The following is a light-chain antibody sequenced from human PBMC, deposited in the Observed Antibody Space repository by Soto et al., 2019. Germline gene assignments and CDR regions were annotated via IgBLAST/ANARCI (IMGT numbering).Light chain of an antibody. Sequence: DIQMTQSPSTLSASVGDRVTITCRASQSISSWLAWYQQKPGEAPRGLIYKASTLESGAPSRFSGSGSGTEFTLTISSLQPDDFATYYCQHYNSYSEAFGQGTKVDIK. J-gene: IGKJ1*01. CDR3: QHYNSYSEA. CDR2: KAS. CDR1: QSISSW. V-gene: IGKV1-5*03.